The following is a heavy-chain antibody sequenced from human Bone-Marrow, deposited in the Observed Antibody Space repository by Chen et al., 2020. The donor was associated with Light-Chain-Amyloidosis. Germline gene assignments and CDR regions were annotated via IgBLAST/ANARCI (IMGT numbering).Heavy chain of an antibody. V-gene: IGHV3-21*01. Sequence: EVQLVESGGGLVKPGGSLRLSFAASGFTFSNYDMNWVRQVPGKGLEWISAVTNSSSNIYYADSVRGRFTISRDNAKNSLYLQMNSLRAEDTAMYYCASSAPDPSSWGQGTLVTVSS. J-gene: IGHJ5*02. CDR2: VTNSSSNI. CDR3: ASSAPDPSS. CDR1: GFTFSNYD.